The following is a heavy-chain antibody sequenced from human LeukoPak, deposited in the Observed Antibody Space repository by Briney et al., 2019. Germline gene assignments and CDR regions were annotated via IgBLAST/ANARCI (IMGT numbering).Heavy chain of an antibody. J-gene: IGHJ3*02. Sequence: GGSLRLSCAASGFTFDDYGMSWVRQAPGKGLEWVSVIYSGGSTYYADSVKGRFTISRDNSKNTLYLQMNSLRAEDTAVYYCATHTMVRGVVAFDIWGQGTMVTVSS. CDR2: IYSGGST. V-gene: IGHV3-66*01. CDR3: ATHTMVRGVVAFDI. CDR1: GFTFDDYG. D-gene: IGHD3-10*01.